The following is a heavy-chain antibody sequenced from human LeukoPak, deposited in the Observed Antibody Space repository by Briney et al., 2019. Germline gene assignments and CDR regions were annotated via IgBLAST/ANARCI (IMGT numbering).Heavy chain of an antibody. V-gene: IGHV4-4*02. J-gene: IGHJ4*02. CDR1: GGSISSSNW. CDR2: INHSGST. CDR3: ARGGSLGVWGSYRYRDYFDY. D-gene: IGHD3-16*02. Sequence: SETLSLTCAVSGGSISSSNWWNWVRQPPGKGLEWIGEINHSGSTNYNPSLKSRVTISVDTSKNQFSLKLSSVTAADTAVYYCARGGSLGVWGSYRYRDYFDYWGQGTLVTVSS.